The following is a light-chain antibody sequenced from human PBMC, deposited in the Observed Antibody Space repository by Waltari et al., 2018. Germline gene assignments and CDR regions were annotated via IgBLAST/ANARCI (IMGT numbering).Light chain of an antibody. CDR2: DVR. CDR1: SSDVGAYNF. CDR3: SSYTRIGTVV. J-gene: IGLJ2*01. Sequence: QSALTQPASVSGSPGQSITISCTGSSSDVGAYNFVSCHQQHPGNAPTLMIYDVRDRPSGGSNRFSGSKSGNTASLTISGLQAEDEADYYCSSYTRIGTVVFGGGTKVTVL. V-gene: IGLV2-14*03.